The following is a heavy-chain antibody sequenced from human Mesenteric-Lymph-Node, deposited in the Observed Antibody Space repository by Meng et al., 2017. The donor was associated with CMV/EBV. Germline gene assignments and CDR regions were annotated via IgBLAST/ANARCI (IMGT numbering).Heavy chain of an antibody. D-gene: IGHD3-9*01. Sequence: GESLKISCAASGFTFSSYSMNWVRQAPGKGLEWVSYISSSSSTIYYADSVKGRFTISRDNAKNSLYLQMNSLRAEDTAVYYCARDLAATSYDVLTDYFGMDVWGQGTTVTVSS. V-gene: IGHV3-48*04. CDR3: ARDLAATSYDVLTDYFGMDV. CDR1: GFTFSSYS. J-gene: IGHJ6*02. CDR2: ISSSSSTI.